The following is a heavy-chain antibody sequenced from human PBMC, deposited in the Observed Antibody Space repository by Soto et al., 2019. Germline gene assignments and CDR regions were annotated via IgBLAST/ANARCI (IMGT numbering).Heavy chain of an antibody. Sequence: QVQLLESGGGVVQPGTSLRRSCAASGFTFATYGMHWVRQPPGKGLQWVAVTWYDGSENFSGDSVKGRFTISRDSSKNTLNLQMDSLTAEDTAVYYCATGFYSSSIDHWGQGTLVTVTS. V-gene: IGHV3-33*01. D-gene: IGHD3-22*01. CDR3: ATGFYSSSIDH. J-gene: IGHJ4*02. CDR2: TWYDGSEN. CDR1: GFTFATYG.